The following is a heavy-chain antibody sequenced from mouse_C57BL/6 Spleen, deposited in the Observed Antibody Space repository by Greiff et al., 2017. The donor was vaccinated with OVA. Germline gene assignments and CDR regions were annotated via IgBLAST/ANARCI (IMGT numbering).Heavy chain of an antibody. Sequence: EVQLQESGGGLVKPGGSLKLSCAASGFTFSSYAMSWVRQTPEKRLEWVATISDGGSYTYYPDNVKGRFTISRDNAKNNLYLQMSHLKSEDTAMYYCARDRRSLVAYWGQGTLVTVSA. CDR1: GFTFSSYA. J-gene: IGHJ3*01. CDR3: ARDRRSLVAY. CDR2: ISDGGSYT. V-gene: IGHV5-4*01.